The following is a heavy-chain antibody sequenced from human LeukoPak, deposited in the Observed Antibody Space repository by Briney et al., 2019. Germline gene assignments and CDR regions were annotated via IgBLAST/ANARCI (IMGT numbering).Heavy chain of an antibody. Sequence: GGSLRLSCVASRFTFSDYWMSWVRQAPGKGLEWVANINQDGSKKPYADSMKGRFTISRDNAKESLYLQLNSLRADDTAVYYCAKWGPHCVGDYCPALDSWGQGTLVTVSS. V-gene: IGHV3-7*01. J-gene: IGHJ4*02. D-gene: IGHD2-21*02. CDR1: RFTFSDYW. CDR2: INQDGSKK. CDR3: AKWGPHCVGDYCPALDS.